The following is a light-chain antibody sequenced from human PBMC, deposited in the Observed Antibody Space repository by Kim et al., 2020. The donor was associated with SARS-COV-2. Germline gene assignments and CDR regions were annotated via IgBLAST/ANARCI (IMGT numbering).Light chain of an antibody. V-gene: IGLV2-8*01. CDR2: DVT. CDR1: SNDVGGYNS. Sequence: GQSVTISCTGTSNDVGGYNSVSWYQQQPGKAPKLIIYDVTKRPSGVPDRFSASKSGNAASLTVSGLQSEDEADYYCFSYAGNDNWVFGGGTQLTVL. J-gene: IGLJ3*02. CDR3: FSYAGNDNWV.